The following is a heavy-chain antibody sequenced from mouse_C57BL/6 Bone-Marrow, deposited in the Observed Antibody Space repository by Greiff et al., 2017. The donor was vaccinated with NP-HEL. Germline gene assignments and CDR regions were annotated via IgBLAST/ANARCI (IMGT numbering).Heavy chain of an antibody. CDR1: GYTFTSYG. V-gene: IGHV1-81*01. J-gene: IGHJ3*01. Sequence: VQLQQSGAELARPGASVKLSCKASGYTFTSYGISWVKQRTGQGLEWIGEIYPRSGNTYYNDKFKGKATLTADKSSSTAYMELRSLTSEDSAVYFCARWDYYGSTSFAYWGQGTLVTVSA. CDR3: ARWDYYGSTSFAY. D-gene: IGHD1-1*01. CDR2: IYPRSGNT.